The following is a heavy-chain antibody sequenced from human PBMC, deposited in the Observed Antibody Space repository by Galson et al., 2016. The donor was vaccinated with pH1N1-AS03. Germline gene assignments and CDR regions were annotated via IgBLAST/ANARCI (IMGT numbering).Heavy chain of an antibody. V-gene: IGHV4-59*01. D-gene: IGHD6-19*01. CDR1: GGSISSYY. Sequence: SETLSLTCSVSGGSISSYYWSWIRQPPGKGLEWIGYIFYSGSTNYNPSLKSRVTISVDTSKNQFSLRLSSVTAADPAVYYCARDYGSGWSETHYYGMDVWGQGTTVTVSS. J-gene: IGHJ6*02. CDR2: IFYSGST. CDR3: ARDYGSGWSETHYYGMDV.